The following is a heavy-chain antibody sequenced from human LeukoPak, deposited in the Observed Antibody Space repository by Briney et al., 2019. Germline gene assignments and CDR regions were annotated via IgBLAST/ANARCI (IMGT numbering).Heavy chain of an antibody. V-gene: IGHV1-2*02. J-gene: IGHJ4*02. D-gene: IGHD4-17*01. CDR2: INPNSGGT. CDR3: ASPYGDYGGGFDY. Sequence: ASVKVSCKASGYTFTGYYMHWVRQAPGQGLEWMGWINPNSGGTNYAQKFQGRVTMTRDTSISTAYMELSRLRSDDTAVYYCASPYGDYGGGFDYWGQGTLVTVSS. CDR1: GYTFTGYY.